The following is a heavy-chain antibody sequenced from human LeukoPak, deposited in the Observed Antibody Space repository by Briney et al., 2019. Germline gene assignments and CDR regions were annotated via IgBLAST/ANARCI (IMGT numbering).Heavy chain of an antibody. CDR3: VIEHQGMIAHDDAFDI. J-gene: IGHJ3*02. CDR2: INNDGSST. V-gene: IGHV3-74*01. CDR1: GLTFSSYW. Sequence: GGSLSLSCAAYGLTFSSYWMHWVRQPPGKGLVWVSRINNDGSSTSYADSVTGPFNTSKDIARNALYLQMTGPRAEDTAVYYCVIEHQGMIAHDDAFDIWGQGTMVPVSS. D-gene: IGHD3-22*01.